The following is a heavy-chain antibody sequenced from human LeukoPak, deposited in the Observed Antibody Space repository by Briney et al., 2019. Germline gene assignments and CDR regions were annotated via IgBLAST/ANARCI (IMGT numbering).Heavy chain of an antibody. CDR3: ARDIQLST. CDR1: GFTFSGSA. D-gene: IGHD5-24*01. CDR2: ISFSGGNT. Sequence: PGGSLSLSCAASGFTFSGSAMSWVRQAPGKGLEWVSLISFSGGNTYYADSVKGRFTISRDNSKDTLYLQMNSLRAEDTAIYYCARDIQLSTWGLGTMVTVSS. V-gene: IGHV3-23*01. J-gene: IGHJ3*01.